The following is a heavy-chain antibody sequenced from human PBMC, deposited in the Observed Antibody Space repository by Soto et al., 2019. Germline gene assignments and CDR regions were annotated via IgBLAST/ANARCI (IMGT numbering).Heavy chain of an antibody. D-gene: IGHD3-9*01. Sequence: SETLSLTCAVYGGSFSGYYWSWIRQPPGKGLEWIGEINHSGSTNYNPSLKSRVTISVDTSKNQSSLKLILVTAADTAVYYCSRKGFNDILTGYYEPYYFDYWGQGTLVTVSS. CDR3: SRKGFNDILTGYYEPYYFDY. J-gene: IGHJ4*02. CDR2: INHSGST. V-gene: IGHV4-34*01. CDR1: GGSFSGYY.